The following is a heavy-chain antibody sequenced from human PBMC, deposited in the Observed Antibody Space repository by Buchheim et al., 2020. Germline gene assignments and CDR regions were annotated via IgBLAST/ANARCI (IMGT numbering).Heavy chain of an antibody. CDR3: TRDFEY. V-gene: IGHV3-48*02. CDR1: GFTFSGYT. CDR2: ISVSDSDI. Sequence: DVQLVESGGGLVQPGGSLRLSCAASGFTFSGYTMNWVRQAPGKGPEWLAYISVSDSDIYYADSVRGRFTISRDHAKNSLYLQMNSLREEDTALYYCTRDFEYWGQGTL. J-gene: IGHJ4*02.